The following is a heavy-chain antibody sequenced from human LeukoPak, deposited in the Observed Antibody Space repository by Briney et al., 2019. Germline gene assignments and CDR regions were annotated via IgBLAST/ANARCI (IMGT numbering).Heavy chain of an antibody. V-gene: IGHV4-61*03. J-gene: IGHJ4*02. CDR2: IHSSGST. D-gene: IGHD6-13*01. Sequence: PSETLSLTCTVSGGSISSSSYYWGWIRQPPGKGLEWIAFIHSSGSTGYNPSLKSRFTLSLDTSKNHFSLKVTSMTAADMGVCYCARSLPGAIGAADFWGQGTLVTVSS. CDR3: ARSLPGAIGAADF. CDR1: GGSISSSSYY.